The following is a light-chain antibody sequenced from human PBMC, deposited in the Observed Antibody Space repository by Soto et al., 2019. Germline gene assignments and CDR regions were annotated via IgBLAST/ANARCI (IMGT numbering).Light chain of an antibody. J-gene: IGLJ1*01. CDR3: SSYAGNNIHYV. CDR2: EVS. CDR1: SSDVGKYDY. Sequence: QSALTQPPSASGSPGQSVTISCTGTSSDVGKYDYVSWFQHHPGKAPKLIIYEVSKRPSGVPDRFSGSKSGSTASLTVSGLQTEDEADYYCSSYAGNNIHYVFGTGTKVTVL. V-gene: IGLV2-8*01.